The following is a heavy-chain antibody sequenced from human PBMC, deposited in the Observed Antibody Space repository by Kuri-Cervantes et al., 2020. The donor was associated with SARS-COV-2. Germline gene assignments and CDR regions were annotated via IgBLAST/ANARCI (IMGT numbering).Heavy chain of an antibody. Sequence: GGSLRLSCTASGFIFSDHYMTWIRQAPGKGLEWVSNIGPSGTTKYYADSVKGRFTISRDNAKNSLYLQMSSLRAEDTAVYYCARDLRLGKSLDYWGQGTLVTVSS. CDR3: ARDLRLGKSLDY. J-gene: IGHJ4*02. CDR1: GFIFSDHY. V-gene: IGHV3-11*04. CDR2: IGPSGTTK. D-gene: IGHD7-27*01.